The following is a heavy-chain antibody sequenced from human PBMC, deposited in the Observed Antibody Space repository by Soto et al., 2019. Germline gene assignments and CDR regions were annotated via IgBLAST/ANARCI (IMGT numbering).Heavy chain of an antibody. J-gene: IGHJ5*02. D-gene: IGHD2-2*01. V-gene: IGHV1-18*01. Sequence: GASVKVSRKATGYTFTSYGISWVRQAPGQGLEWMGWISAYNGNTNYAQKLQGRVTMTTDTSTSTAYMELRSLRSDDTAVYYCAREEGYCSSTSCNNWFDPWXQGTLVTVSS. CDR3: AREEGYCSSTSCNNWFDP. CDR2: ISAYNGNT. CDR1: GYTFTSYG.